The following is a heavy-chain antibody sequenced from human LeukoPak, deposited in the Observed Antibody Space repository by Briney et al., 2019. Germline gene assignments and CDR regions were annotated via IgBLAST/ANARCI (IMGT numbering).Heavy chain of an antibody. CDR2: IYHSGST. CDR1: GVSISTGGYS. D-gene: IGHD6-13*01. Sequence: PSQTLSLTCAVSGVSISTGGYSWSWIRQPPGKGLEWIGYIYHSGSTYYNPSLKSRVTISVDRSKNQFSLKLSSVTAADTAVYYCARGPPGSWHYYFDYWGQGTLVTVSS. V-gene: IGHV4-30-2*01. J-gene: IGHJ4*02. CDR3: ARGPPGSWHYYFDY.